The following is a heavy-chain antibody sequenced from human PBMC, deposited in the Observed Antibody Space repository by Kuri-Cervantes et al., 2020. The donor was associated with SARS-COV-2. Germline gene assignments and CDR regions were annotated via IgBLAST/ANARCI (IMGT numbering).Heavy chain of an antibody. CDR2: ISVWNRNT. CDR3: ARSGPGAISREDGALDI. CDR1: GYTFITYG. Sequence: ASVKVSCEASGYTFITYGISWVRQAPGQGLEWLGWISVWNRNTDYAQKVQGRVTMTTDTSTSTAYMELSSLRSEDTAMYYCARSGPGAISREDGALDIWGQGTMVTVSS. D-gene: IGHD4/OR15-4a*01. J-gene: IGHJ3*02. V-gene: IGHV1-18*04.